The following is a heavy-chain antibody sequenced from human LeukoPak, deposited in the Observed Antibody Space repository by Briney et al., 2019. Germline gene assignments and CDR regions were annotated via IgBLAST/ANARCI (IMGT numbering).Heavy chain of an antibody. J-gene: IGHJ3*02. CDR3: AKARRRLAPLLDDAFDI. Sequence: GGSLRLSCAASGFTFSSYWMSWVRQAPGKGLEWVANIMKDGSEKYYVDSVKGRFTISRDNAKNSLYLQMNSLRAEDTAVYYCAKARRRLAPLLDDAFDIWGQGTMVTVSS. CDR2: IMKDGSEK. V-gene: IGHV3-7*01. D-gene: IGHD3-3*01. CDR1: GFTFSSYW.